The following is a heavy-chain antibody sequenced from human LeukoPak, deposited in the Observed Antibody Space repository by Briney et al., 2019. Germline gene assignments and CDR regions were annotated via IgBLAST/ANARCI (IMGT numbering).Heavy chain of an antibody. V-gene: IGHV3-7*01. CDR2: IKQDGSEK. D-gene: IGHD2-2*01. J-gene: IGHJ6*03. CDR1: GFSFSSYW. Sequence: PGGSLRLSCEGSGFSFSSYWMTWVRQSPGKGLEWVANIKQDGSEKYYVDSVKGRFTISRDNAKNSLYLQMNSLRAEDTAVYYCAGDIVVVPAAIYYMDVWGKGTTVTISS. CDR3: AGDIVVVPAAIYYMDV.